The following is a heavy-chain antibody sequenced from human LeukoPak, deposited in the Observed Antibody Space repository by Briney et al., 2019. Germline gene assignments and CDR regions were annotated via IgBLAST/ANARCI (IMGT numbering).Heavy chain of an antibody. CDR2: IYYSGST. Sequence: SETLSLTCTVSGGSISSYYWTWIRQTPGKELEWIGYIYYSGSTNYNPSLKSRVSISVDTSRNQLSLMLTSVTAADTAVYYCARGGYSSSWSLGIDVWGQGTTVTVSS. CDR1: GGSISSYY. V-gene: IGHV4-59*12. CDR3: ARGGYSSSWSLGIDV. D-gene: IGHD6-13*01. J-gene: IGHJ6*02.